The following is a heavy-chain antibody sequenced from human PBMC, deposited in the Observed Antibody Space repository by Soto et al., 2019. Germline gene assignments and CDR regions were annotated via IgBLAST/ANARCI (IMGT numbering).Heavy chain of an antibody. J-gene: IGHJ4*02. V-gene: IGHV4-4*02. CDR1: GGSISTSNW. CDR3: ATLAVAGHFDY. D-gene: IGHD6-19*01. CDR2: FYHHGST. Sequence: QVQLQESGPGLVKPSGTLSLTCAVSGGSISTSNWWSWVRQPPGKGLEWIGEFYHHGSTNYNPSLKXRXTXSXXKSKNQFSLKLSSVTAADTAVYYCATLAVAGHFDYWGQGTLVTVSS.